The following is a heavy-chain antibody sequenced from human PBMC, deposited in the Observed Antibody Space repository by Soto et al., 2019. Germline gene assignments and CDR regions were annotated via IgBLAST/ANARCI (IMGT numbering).Heavy chain of an antibody. Sequence: ASVKVSCKASGYTFTSYGISWVRQAPGQGLEWMGWISAYNGNTNYAQKLQGRVTMTTGTSTNTAFMELRSLRSADTAVYYCARACWDVLMVYAMQDHAFDIWGQGTMVTVSS. J-gene: IGHJ3*02. CDR3: ARACWDVLMVYAMQDHAFDI. CDR2: ISAYNGNT. D-gene: IGHD2-8*01. V-gene: IGHV1-18*01. CDR1: GYTFTSYG.